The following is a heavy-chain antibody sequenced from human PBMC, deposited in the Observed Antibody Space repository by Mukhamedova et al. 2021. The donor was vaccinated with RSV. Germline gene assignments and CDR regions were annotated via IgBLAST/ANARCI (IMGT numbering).Heavy chain of an antibody. CDR3: ARSSSDIDY. CDR2: TCYRSKWSN. V-gene: IGHV6-1*01. D-gene: IGHD6-19*01. J-gene: IGHJ4*02. Sequence: NWIRQSPSRGLEWLGRTCYRSKWSNDYAASVKSRIIVKADTSKNQFSLQLNSVTPEDTAVYFCARSSSDIDYWGQGTLVTVSS.